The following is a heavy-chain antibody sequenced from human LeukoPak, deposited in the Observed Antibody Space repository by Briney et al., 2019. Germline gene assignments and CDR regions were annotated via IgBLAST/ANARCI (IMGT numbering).Heavy chain of an antibody. CDR2: IDNDGSDT. CDR1: GFTFRSYW. J-gene: IGHJ3*01. D-gene: IGHD5-12*01. CDR3: ARGGFSHGFDV. Sequence: GGSLRLSCAASGFTFRSYWIHWVRQAPGKGLVLVGRIDNDGSDTIYADSVKGRFTVSRDNAKNTLYLQMNSLRAEDTAVYFCARGGFSHGFDVWGQGTVVTVSS. V-gene: IGHV3-74*01.